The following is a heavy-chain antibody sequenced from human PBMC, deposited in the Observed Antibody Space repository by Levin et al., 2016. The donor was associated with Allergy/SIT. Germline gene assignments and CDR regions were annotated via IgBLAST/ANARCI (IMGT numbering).Heavy chain of an antibody. Sequence: WIRQPPGKGLVWVSRINSDGSSTSYADSVKGRFTISRDNAKNTLYLQMNSLRAEDTAVYYCARPHGGGAMGSWGQGTLVTVSS. CDR2: INSDGSST. V-gene: IGHV3-74*01. J-gene: IGHJ4*02. D-gene: IGHD5-18*01. CDR3: ARPHGGGAMGS.